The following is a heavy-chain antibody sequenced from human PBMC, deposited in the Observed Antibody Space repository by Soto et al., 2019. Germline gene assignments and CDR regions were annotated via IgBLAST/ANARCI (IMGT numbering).Heavy chain of an antibody. D-gene: IGHD2-15*01. V-gene: IGHV1-69*12. J-gene: IGHJ4*02. CDR2: IIPIFGTA. Sequence: QVQLVQSGAEVKKPGSSVKVSCKASGGTFSSYAISWGRQAPGQRLEWMGGIIPIFGTANYAQKFQGRVTITADESTSTAYMELSSLRSEDTAVYYCASSGVVVVAATPPPRWWGQGTLVTVSS. CDR3: ASSGVVVVAATPPPRW. CDR1: GGTFSSYA.